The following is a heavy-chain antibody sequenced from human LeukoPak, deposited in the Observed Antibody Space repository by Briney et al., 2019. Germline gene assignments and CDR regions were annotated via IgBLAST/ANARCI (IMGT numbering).Heavy chain of an antibody. J-gene: IGHJ4*02. CDR3: ANWLLPDY. D-gene: IGHD3-22*01. Sequence: PGGSLRLSCAASGFSSDDYAMFWVRQAPGKGLEYVSGISGDSGTIGYGDSVKGRFTIPRDNSKNTLYLQMNSLRAEDTAVYYCANWLLPDYWGQGTLVTVSS. CDR1: GFSSDDYA. CDR2: ISGDSGTI. V-gene: IGHV3-9*02.